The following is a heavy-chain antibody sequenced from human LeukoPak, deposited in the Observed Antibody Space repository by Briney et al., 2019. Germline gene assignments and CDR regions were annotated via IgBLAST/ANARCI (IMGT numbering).Heavy chain of an antibody. CDR3: ARDRTGGFDY. V-gene: IGHV3-48*01. Sequence: GGSLRLSCAASGFTFSIYTMNWVRQAPGKGLEWVSYITSSSYTIYYADSVKGRFTISRDNAKNSLYLQMNSLRAEDTAVYYCARDRTGGFDYWGQGTLVTVSS. D-gene: IGHD1-14*01. J-gene: IGHJ4*02. CDR1: GFTFSIYT. CDR2: ITSSSYTI.